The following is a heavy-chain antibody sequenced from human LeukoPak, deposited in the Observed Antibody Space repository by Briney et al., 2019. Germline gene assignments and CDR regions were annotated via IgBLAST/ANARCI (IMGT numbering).Heavy chain of an antibody. Sequence: ASETLSLTCAVYGGSFSGYYWGWIRQPPGKGLEWIGEINHSGSTNYNPSLKSRVTISVDTSKNQFSLKLSSVTAADTAVYYCARARRILRNGFDYWGQGTLVTVSS. CDR1: GGSFSGYY. D-gene: IGHD5/OR15-5a*01. V-gene: IGHV4-34*01. CDR2: INHSGST. CDR3: ARARRILRNGFDY. J-gene: IGHJ4*02.